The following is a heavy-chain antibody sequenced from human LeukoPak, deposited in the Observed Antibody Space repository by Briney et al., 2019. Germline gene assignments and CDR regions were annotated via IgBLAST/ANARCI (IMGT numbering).Heavy chain of an antibody. Sequence: GASVNVSSKASGYTFTTYDINWVRQATGQGLRWMGWMSPNSGDTGYPQEFQGRLTMTRDTSISTAYMELSSLRSEDTAVYYCVRTPPNWGADYWGQGTLVTVSS. V-gene: IGHV1-8*01. D-gene: IGHD3-16*01. CDR2: MSPNSGDT. J-gene: IGHJ4*02. CDR1: GYTFTTYD. CDR3: VRTPPNWGADY.